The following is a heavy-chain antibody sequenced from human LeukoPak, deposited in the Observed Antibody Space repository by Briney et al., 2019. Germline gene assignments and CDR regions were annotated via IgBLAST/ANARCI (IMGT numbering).Heavy chain of an antibody. Sequence: ASVKVSCKASGYTFTGYYMHWVRQAPGQGLEWMGWINPNSGGTNYAQKFQGRVTMTRDTSISTAYMELSRLRSDDTAVYYCARGRSSWDRSSGVDYWGQGTLVTVSS. V-gene: IGHV1-2*02. D-gene: IGHD6-13*01. J-gene: IGHJ4*02. CDR2: INPNSGGT. CDR1: GYTFTGYY. CDR3: ARGRSSWDRSSGVDY.